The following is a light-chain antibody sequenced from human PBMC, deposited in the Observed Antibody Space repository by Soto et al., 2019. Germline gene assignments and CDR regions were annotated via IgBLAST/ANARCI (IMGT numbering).Light chain of an antibody. CDR1: QSISSS. Sequence: DIQMTQSPSTLSASVGDRVTITCRASQSISSSLAWYQQKPGKAPKLLIYKASSLESGVPSRFSGSGSGTEVSLTISSVQTDDFATYYCQQYNSYWTFGQGTKVEIK. CDR3: QQYNSYWT. V-gene: IGKV1-5*03. J-gene: IGKJ1*01. CDR2: KAS.